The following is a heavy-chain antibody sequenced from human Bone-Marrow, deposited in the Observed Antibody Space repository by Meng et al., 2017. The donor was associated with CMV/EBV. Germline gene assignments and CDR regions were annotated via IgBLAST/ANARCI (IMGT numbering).Heavy chain of an antibody. CDR3: ARDEANWGFCDL. CDR1: GYTFTSYD. V-gene: IGHV1-8*02. Sequence: ASVKVSCKASGYTFTSYDINWVRQATGQGLEWMGWMNPNSGNTGYAQKFQGRVTLTTDSSTTTAFMELRSLRSDDTAVYYCARDEANWGFCDLWGRGPRVTGAS. CDR2: MNPNSGNT. J-gene: IGHJ2*01. D-gene: IGHD7-27*01.